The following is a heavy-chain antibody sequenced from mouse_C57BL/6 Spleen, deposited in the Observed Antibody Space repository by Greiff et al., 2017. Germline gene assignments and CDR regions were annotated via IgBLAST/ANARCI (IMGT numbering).Heavy chain of an antibody. J-gene: IGHJ1*03. Sequence: VQLQESGAELVKPGASVKISCKASGYAFSSYWMNWVKQRPGKGLEWIGQIYPGDGDTNYNGKFKGKATLTADKSSSTAYMQLSSLTSEDSAVYFCARGRYDYGYFDVWGTGTTVTVSS. CDR3: ARGRYDYGYFDV. CDR1: GYAFSSYW. D-gene: IGHD2-3*01. V-gene: IGHV1-80*01. CDR2: IYPGDGDT.